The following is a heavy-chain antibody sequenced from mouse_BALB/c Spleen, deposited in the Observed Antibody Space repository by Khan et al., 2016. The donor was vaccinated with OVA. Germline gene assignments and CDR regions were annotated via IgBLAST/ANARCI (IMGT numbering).Heavy chain of an antibody. V-gene: IGHV1-7*01. J-gene: IGHJ2*01. CDR3: ARRGLRWDFDY. D-gene: IGHD1-1*01. Sequence: QVQLKQSGAELAKPGASVKMSCKASGYTFIHYWMNWVKQRPGQGLEWIGYINPTTGYTEYNLKFKDKATLTADKSSSTAHMQLSSLTSEDSAVYYCARRGLRWDFDYWGQGTTLTVSS. CDR1: GYTFIHYW. CDR2: INPTTGYT.